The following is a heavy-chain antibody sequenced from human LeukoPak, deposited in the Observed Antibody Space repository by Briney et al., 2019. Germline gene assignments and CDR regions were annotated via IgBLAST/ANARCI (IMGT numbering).Heavy chain of an antibody. CDR1: GDSISNYY. V-gene: IGHV4-59*01. D-gene: IGHD6-13*01. CDR2: IHYSGGT. J-gene: IGHJ4*02. Sequence: SETLFLTCTVSGDSISNYYWSWIRQPPGKGLEWIGYIHYSGGTNYNPSLESRVTMSVDTSKNQFSLKLRSVTAADTAVYYCATSASGRSRIAAAGADFWGQGTLVIVSS. CDR3: ATSASGRSRIAAAGADF.